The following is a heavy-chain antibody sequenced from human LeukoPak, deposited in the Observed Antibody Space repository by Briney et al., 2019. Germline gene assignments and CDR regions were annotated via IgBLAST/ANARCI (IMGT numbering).Heavy chain of an antibody. V-gene: IGHV3-48*01. CDR2: ISSSSSTI. Sequence: GGSLRLSCAASEFTFSSYNMNWVRQAPGKGLEWVSYISSSSSTIYYADSVKGRFTISRDNAKNSLYLQMNSLTAEDTAVYYCARESFAARWDWGQGTLVTVSS. CDR3: ARESFAARWD. D-gene: IGHD6-6*01. CDR1: EFTFSSYN. J-gene: IGHJ4*02.